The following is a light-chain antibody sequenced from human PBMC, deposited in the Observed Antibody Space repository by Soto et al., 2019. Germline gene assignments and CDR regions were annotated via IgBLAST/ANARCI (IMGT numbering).Light chain of an antibody. Sequence: QSALTQPPSASATPGQRVTISCSGSSSNVGGNPVNWYQHVPTTAPKLLIYTHTQRPPGVPDRFSGSKSGTSASLAISGLQSEDEADYYCASWDDSLNGPVFGTGTKVTVL. CDR1: SSNVGGNP. CDR3: ASWDDSLNGPV. J-gene: IGLJ1*01. CDR2: THT. V-gene: IGLV1-44*01.